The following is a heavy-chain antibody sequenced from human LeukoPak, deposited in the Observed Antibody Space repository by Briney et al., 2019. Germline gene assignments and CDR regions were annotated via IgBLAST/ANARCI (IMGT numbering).Heavy chain of an antibody. Sequence: ASVEVSCKASGHTFTSYYMQWVRQAPGQEREGMGIINPSGGRTSYAQKFQGRVTMTRDTSTSTVYMELRSLRSEDTAVYYCASATPLYIPFGDLWGGFDYWGQGTLVTVSS. J-gene: IGHJ4*02. CDR3: ASATPLYIPFGDLWGGFDY. CDR2: INPSGGRT. D-gene: IGHD2-21*01. V-gene: IGHV1-46*03. CDR1: GHTFTSYY.